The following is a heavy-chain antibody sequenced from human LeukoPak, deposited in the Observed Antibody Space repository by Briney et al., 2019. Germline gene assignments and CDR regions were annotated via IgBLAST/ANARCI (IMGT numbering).Heavy chain of an antibody. CDR1: GFTFSAYS. Sequence: PGGSLRLSCAASGFTFSAYSMSWIRQAPGKGLEWIGYIYYIGSTNYNPSLKSRVTISVDTSKNHFSLNLNSVTAADTAVYYCARHRTLGVVDYWGQGTLVTVSS. J-gene: IGHJ4*02. CDR2: IYYIGST. D-gene: IGHD3-10*01. CDR3: ARHRTLGVVDY. V-gene: IGHV4-59*08.